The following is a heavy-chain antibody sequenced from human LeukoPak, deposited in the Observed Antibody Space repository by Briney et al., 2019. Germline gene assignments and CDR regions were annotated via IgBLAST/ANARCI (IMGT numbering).Heavy chain of an antibody. CDR2: ISSSSSSI. J-gene: IGHJ4*02. CDR3: ARLRNDYGYYVLDY. Sequence: PGGSLRLSCAASGFTFSVYSMNWVRHAPRKGLEWVSSISSSSSSINYADSVKGRFTISRDNAKNSLYLQMNSLRAEDTAVYYCARLRNDYGYYVLDYWGQGTLVTVSS. V-gene: IGHV3-21*01. D-gene: IGHD4-17*01. CDR1: GFTFSVYS.